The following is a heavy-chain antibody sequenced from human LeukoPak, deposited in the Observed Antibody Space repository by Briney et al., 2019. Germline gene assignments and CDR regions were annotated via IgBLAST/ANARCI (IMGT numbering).Heavy chain of an antibody. D-gene: IGHD6-13*01. Sequence: PGGPLRLSCAASGFTFNEYYMSWIRQAPGKGLEWVSYISSSGSVTYYTDSVKGRLTISRDDAKNSLYLQMNNLRAEDTAVYYCARGAAGTGDLDYWGQGTLVTVYS. CDR3: ARGAAGTGDLDY. CDR2: ISSSGSVT. J-gene: IGHJ4*02. CDR1: GFTFNEYY. V-gene: IGHV3-11*01.